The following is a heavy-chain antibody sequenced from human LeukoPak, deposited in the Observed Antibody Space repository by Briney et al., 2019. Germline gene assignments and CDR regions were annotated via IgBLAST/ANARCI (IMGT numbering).Heavy chain of an antibody. D-gene: IGHD1-26*01. CDR2: FDPEDGET. CDR3: GSGSYPSYYMDV. CDR1: GGTFSSYA. J-gene: IGHJ6*03. Sequence: ASVKVSCKASGGTFSSYAISWVRQAPGKGLEWMGGFDPEDGETIYAQKFQGRVTMTEDTSTDTAYMELSSLRSEDTAVYYCGSGSYPSYYMDVWGKGTTVTVSS. V-gene: IGHV1-24*01.